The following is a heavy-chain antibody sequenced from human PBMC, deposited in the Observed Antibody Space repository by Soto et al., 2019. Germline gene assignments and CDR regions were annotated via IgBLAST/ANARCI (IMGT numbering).Heavy chain of an antibody. CDR2: AYYSEST. Sequence: SETLSLTCTVSGASIRSSTYQWGWIRQPPGRGLEWIGSAYYSESTYYNPSLKSRVTISVDTSKNQFSLKVSSVTAADTAVYYCARDPRGYYDSSGYSDYWGQGTLVTVSS. D-gene: IGHD3-22*01. CDR1: GASIRSSTYQ. J-gene: IGHJ4*02. V-gene: IGHV4-39*02. CDR3: ARDPRGYYDSSGYSDY.